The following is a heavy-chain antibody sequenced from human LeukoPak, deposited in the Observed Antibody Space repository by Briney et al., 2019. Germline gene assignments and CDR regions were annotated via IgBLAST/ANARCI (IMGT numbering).Heavy chain of an antibody. CDR2: INHSGST. CDR3: ARAKGCSSTGCYYYYYGMDV. D-gene: IGHD2-2*01. V-gene: IGHV4-34*01. J-gene: IGHJ6*02. CDR1: GGSFSGYY. Sequence: PSETLSLTCAVYGGSFSGYYWSWIRQPPGKGLEWIGEINHSGSTNYNPFLKSRVTISVDTSKNQFSLKLSSVTAADTAVYYCARAKGCSSTGCYYYYYGMDVWGQGTTVTVSS.